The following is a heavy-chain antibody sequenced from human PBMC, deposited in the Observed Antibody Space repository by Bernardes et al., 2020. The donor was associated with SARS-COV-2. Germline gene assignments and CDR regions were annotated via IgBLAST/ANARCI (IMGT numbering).Heavy chain of an antibody. D-gene: IGHD3-9*01. Sequence: GGSLRLSCEASGFTFSSYLFSWFRQAPGKGLEWVSSISGAGYYIYYGDSVRGRFTTSRDNTRKSVFLQMESLRAEDTAVYYCARDVGGTDWRFGFDVWGPGTKVHVSS. CDR3: ARDVGGTDWRFGFDV. V-gene: IGHV3-21*01. CDR1: GFTFSSYL. CDR2: ISGAGYYI. J-gene: IGHJ3*01.